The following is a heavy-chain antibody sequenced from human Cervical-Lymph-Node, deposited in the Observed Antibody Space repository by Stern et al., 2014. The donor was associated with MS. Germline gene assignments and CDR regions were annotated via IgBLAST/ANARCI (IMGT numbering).Heavy chain of an antibody. CDR2: INTNTGNP. Sequence: QVQLVESGSELKKPGASVKISCKASGYNFRNYAMNWVRQAPGRGLEWMGWINTNTGNPLYARGFTGRFVFSLDTSVSTAYLKISSLKTEDTAMYYCASRGAGEFGVSPTGSWGQGTLVTVSS. J-gene: IGHJ5*02. V-gene: IGHV7-4-1*02. CDR1: GYNFRNYA. D-gene: IGHD2-8*01. CDR3: ASRGAGEFGVSPTGS.